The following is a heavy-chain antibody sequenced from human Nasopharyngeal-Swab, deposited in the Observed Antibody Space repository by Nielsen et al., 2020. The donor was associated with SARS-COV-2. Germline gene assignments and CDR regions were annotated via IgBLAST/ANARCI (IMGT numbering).Heavy chain of an antibody. J-gene: IGHJ6*03. V-gene: IGHV3-21*01. CDR3: ARSPSYYDFWSGYSFNYYYYYYMDV. D-gene: IGHD3-3*01. CDR1: GFTFSSYS. CDR2: ISSSSSYI. Sequence: GESLKISCAASGFTFSSYSMNWVRQAPGKGLEWVSSISSSSSYIYYADSVKGRFTISRDNAKNSLYLQMNSLRAEDTAVYYCARSPSYYDFWSGYSFNYYYYYYMDVWGKGITVTVSS.